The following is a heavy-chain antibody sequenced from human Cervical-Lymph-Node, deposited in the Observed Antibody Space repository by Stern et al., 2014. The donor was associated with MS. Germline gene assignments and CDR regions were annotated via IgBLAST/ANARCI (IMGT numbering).Heavy chain of an antibody. CDR2: IYYNESP. V-gene: IGHV4-31*03. Sequence: QVQLQESGPGLVKPSQTLSLTCTVSGGSISSGCYYWSWIRQLPGKGLEWIGYIYYNESPYYNPSLKSRVAILEDSSKNQFSLQLTSVTAADTAVYYCARGPFGVLRYFDYWGQGTLVTVSS. CDR1: GGSISSGCYY. D-gene: IGHD3-16*01. J-gene: IGHJ4*02. CDR3: ARGPFGVLRYFDY.